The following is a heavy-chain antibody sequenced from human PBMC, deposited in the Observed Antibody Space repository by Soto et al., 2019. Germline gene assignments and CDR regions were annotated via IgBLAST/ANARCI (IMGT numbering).Heavy chain of an antibody. D-gene: IGHD3-16*02. CDR2: INYSGIT. CDR3: ARLAPRYRIRDYNYYSLDF. Sequence: QVSLQESGPGLVKPSETLSLTCTVSGGSVSNYYWTWIRQPPRKGLEWMSYINYSGITDNSPSLTSRVTISLDTSKNQFSLRLISVTAADTAVYYCARLAPRYRIRDYNYYSLDFWGQGTTVIVSS. V-gene: IGHV4-59*02. J-gene: IGHJ6*02. CDR1: GGSVSNYY.